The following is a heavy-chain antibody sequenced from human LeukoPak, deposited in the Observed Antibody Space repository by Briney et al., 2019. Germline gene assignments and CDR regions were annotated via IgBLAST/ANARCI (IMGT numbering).Heavy chain of an antibody. CDR1: GFTFSSYW. Sequence: GGSLRLSCGASGFTFSSYWMHWVRQAPGKGLECVSFISSSGNTIYYADSVKGRFTISRDNAKNSLYLQMNSLRAEDSAIYYCARDHGAYWGQGTLVTVSS. V-gene: IGHV3-48*03. J-gene: IGHJ4*02. D-gene: IGHD3-10*01. CDR3: ARDHGAY. CDR2: ISSSGNTI.